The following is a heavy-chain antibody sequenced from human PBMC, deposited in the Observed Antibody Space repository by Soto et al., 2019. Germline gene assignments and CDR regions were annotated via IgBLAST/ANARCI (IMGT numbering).Heavy chain of an antibody. CDR3: ARDRLSPYCSSTSCSPYFDY. Sequence: GGSLRLSCAASGFTFSTYAMQWVRQAPGKGLEWAAVISYDGSNKYYADSVKGRFTISRDNSKNTLYLQMNSLRAEDTAVYYCARDRLSPYCSSTSCSPYFDYWGQGTLVTVSS. J-gene: IGHJ4*02. CDR1: GFTFSTYA. D-gene: IGHD2-2*01. CDR2: ISYDGSNK. V-gene: IGHV3-30-3*01.